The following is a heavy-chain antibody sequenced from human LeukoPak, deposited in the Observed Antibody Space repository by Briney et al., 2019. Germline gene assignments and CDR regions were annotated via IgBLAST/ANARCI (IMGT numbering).Heavy chain of an antibody. CDR1: GYTFIRYG. J-gene: IGHJ5*02. CDR2: ISAYNGNT. D-gene: IGHD3-10*01. Sequence: GASVKVSCKASGYTFIRYGISWVRQAPGQGLEWMGWISAYNGNTNYAQKLQGRVTMTTDTSTSTAYMELRSLRSDDTAVYYCAREEKVYYGSGSYYNPSWFDPWGQGTLVTVSS. V-gene: IGHV1-18*01. CDR3: AREEKVYYGSGSYYNPSWFDP.